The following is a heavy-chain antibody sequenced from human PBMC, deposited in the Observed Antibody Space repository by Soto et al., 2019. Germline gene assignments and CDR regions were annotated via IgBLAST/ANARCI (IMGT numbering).Heavy chain of an antibody. J-gene: IGHJ4*02. D-gene: IGHD3-10*01. CDR2: ISAYNGNT. Sequence: ASVKVSCKASGYTFTSYGISWVRQAPGQGLEWMGWISAYNGNTHYAQTLQGRVTMTTDTSTSTAYMELRSLRSDDTAVYYCARGGHVGVRTDSLEYWGQGSLDAGSS. CDR3: ARGGHVGVRTDSLEY. V-gene: IGHV1-18*01. CDR1: GYTFTSYG.